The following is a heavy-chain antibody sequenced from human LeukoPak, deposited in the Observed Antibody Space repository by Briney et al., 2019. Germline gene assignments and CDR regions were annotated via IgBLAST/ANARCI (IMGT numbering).Heavy chain of an antibody. J-gene: IGHJ5*02. CDR2: INNDGRST. CDR3: ARDSFVTISGGWNWFDP. CDR1: GFTFSSFW. V-gene: IGHV3-74*01. Sequence: PGGSLRLSCAASGFTFSSFWMHWVRQAPGKGLVWVSRINNDGRSTAYADSVKGRFTISRDNAKNTLYLLMNSLRAEDTAVYYSARDSFVTISGGWNWFDPWGQGTLVTVSS. D-gene: IGHD3-3*01.